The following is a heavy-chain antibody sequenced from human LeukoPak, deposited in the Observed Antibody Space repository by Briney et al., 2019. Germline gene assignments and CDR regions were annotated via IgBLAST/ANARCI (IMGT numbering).Heavy chain of an antibody. V-gene: IGHV4-34*01. CDR3: ARFGRITIFGVVIGPAAFDI. CDR1: GVSFSGYY. Sequence: SSETLSLTCAVYGVSFSGYYWSWIRQPPGKGLEWIGEINHSGSTNYNPSLKSRVTISVDTSKNQFSLKLSSVTAADTAVYYCARFGRITIFGVVIGPAAFDIWGQGTMVTVSS. CDR2: INHSGST. J-gene: IGHJ3*02. D-gene: IGHD3-3*01.